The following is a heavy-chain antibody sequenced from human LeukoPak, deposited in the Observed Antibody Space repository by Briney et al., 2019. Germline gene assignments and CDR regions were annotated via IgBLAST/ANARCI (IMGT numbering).Heavy chain of an antibody. CDR1: GFTFTSYA. D-gene: IGHD6-19*01. J-gene: IGHJ6*02. Sequence: GGSLRLSCAASGFTFTSYAMSWVRQVPEKGLEWVSAISVGGVTTYYADSVKGRFTLSRDNSKNTLYLQLNSLRAEDTAIYYCAKASGSSGHSFGYGMDVWGQGTTVTVPS. V-gene: IGHV3-23*01. CDR3: AKASGSSGHSFGYGMDV. CDR2: ISVGGVTT.